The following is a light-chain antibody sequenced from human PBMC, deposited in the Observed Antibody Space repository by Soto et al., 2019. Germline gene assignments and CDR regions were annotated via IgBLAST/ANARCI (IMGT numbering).Light chain of an antibody. CDR2: DAS. V-gene: IGKV3-11*01. Sequence: EIVLTQSPATLSLSPGERATLSCRASQSVSRYLAWYQQKPGQAPRLLIYDASNRATGIPARFSGSGSGTDFTLTISSLEPEDFAVYYCQQRSIWPQTFGQGTKLEIK. J-gene: IGKJ2*01. CDR3: QQRSIWPQT. CDR1: QSVSRY.